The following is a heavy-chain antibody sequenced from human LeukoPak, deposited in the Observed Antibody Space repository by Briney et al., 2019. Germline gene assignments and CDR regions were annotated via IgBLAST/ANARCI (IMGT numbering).Heavy chain of an antibody. J-gene: IGHJ4*02. D-gene: IGHD6-6*01. CDR3: ARGKSSIAAREVYYFDY. CDR1: GGSFSGYY. V-gene: IGHV4-34*01. Sequence: SETLSLTCAVYGGSFSGYYWSWIRQPPGKGLEWIGEINHSGSTNYNPSLKSRVTISVDTSKNQFSLKLSSVTAADTAVYYCARGKSSIAAREVYYFDYWGQGTLVTVSS. CDR2: INHSGST.